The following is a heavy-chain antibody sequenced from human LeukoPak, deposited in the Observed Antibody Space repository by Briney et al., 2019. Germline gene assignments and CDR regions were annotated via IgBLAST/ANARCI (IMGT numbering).Heavy chain of an antibody. V-gene: IGHV1-69*04. CDR2: IIPILGIA. CDR1: GGTLSSYA. D-gene: IGHD3-22*01. J-gene: IGHJ4*02. CDR3: ARALDSSGYYLPDY. Sequence: GSSVKVSCKASGGTLSSYAISWVRQAPGQGLEWMGRIIPILGIANYAQKFQGRVTITADKSTSTAYMELSSLRSEDTAVYYCARALDSSGYYLPDYWGQGTLVTVSS.